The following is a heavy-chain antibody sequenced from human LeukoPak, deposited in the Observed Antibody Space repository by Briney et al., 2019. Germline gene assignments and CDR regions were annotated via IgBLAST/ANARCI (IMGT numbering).Heavy chain of an antibody. Sequence: SETLSLTCAVYGGSFSGYYWSWIRQPPGKGLEWIGEINHGGSTNYNPSLKSRVTISVDTPKNQFSLKLSSVTAADTAVYYCARESVSYSSSWYFDYWGQGTLVTVSS. CDR1: GGSFSGYY. CDR2: INHGGST. D-gene: IGHD6-13*01. V-gene: IGHV4-34*01. CDR3: ARESVSYSSSWYFDY. J-gene: IGHJ4*02.